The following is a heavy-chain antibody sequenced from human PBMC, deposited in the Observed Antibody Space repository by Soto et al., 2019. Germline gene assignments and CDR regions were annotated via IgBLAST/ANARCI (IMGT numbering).Heavy chain of an antibody. V-gene: IGHV5-10-1*01. CDR1: GYSFTSYW. CDR2: IDPSDSYT. Sequence: PGESLKISCKGSGYSFTSYWISWVRQMPGKGLEWMGRIDPSDSYTNYSPSFQGHVTISADKSISTAYLQWSSLKASDTAMYYCASRHIGYCSGGSGYEDYYYYGMDVWGQGTTVTVSS. J-gene: IGHJ6*02. CDR3: ASRHIGYCSGGSGYEDYYYYGMDV. D-gene: IGHD2-15*01.